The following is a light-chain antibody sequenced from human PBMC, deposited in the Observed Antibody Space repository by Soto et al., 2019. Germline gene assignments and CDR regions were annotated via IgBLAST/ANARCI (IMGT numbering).Light chain of an antibody. CDR2: GAY. CDR3: QQYGISPPIT. V-gene: IGKV3-20*01. CDR1: QSVSSSY. Sequence: EIVLTQSQGTLSLSPAERATLSCRASQSVSSSYLAWYQQKPGQAPRLLIYGAYIRASGIPDRFSGSGSGSDFTLSISRLEPEDFAVYYCQQYGISPPITFGQGTRLEIK. J-gene: IGKJ5*01.